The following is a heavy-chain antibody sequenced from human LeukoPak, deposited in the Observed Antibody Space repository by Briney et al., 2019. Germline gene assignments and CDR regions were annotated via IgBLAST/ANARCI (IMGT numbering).Heavy chain of an antibody. CDR1: GFMFSSSW. Sequence: AGGSLRLSCAASGFMFSSSWMAWVRQAPGKGLEWVANIKEDGSDKNYVDSMKGRFTISRDNAKNSLYLQMNSLRAEDTAVYYCARYADGIFYWGQGTLVTVSS. V-gene: IGHV3-7*01. CDR2: IKEDGSDK. J-gene: IGHJ4*02. CDR3: ARYADGIFY. D-gene: IGHD1-14*01.